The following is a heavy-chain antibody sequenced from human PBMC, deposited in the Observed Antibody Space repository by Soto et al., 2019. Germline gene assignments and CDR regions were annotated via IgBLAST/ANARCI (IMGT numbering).Heavy chain of an antibody. CDR2: ISYDGSNK. CDR3: ARDLYYDYGDFIFDY. CDR1: GFTFSSYA. Sequence: GGSLRLSCAASGFTFSSYAMHRVRQAPGKGLEWVAVISYDGSNKYYADSVKGRFTISRDNSKNTLYLQMNSLRAEDTAVYYCARDLYYDYGDFIFDYWGQGTLVNGSS. V-gene: IGHV3-30-3*01. J-gene: IGHJ4*02. D-gene: IGHD4-17*01.